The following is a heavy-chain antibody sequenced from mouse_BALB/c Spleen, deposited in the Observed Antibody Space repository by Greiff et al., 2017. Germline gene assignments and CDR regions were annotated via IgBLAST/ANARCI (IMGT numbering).Heavy chain of an antibody. J-gene: IGHJ4*01. CDR2: IYPGDGDT. CDR3: AGYGAMDY. CDR1: GYAFSSSW. Sequence: VQLQQSGPELVKPGASVKISCKASGYAFSSSWMNWVKQRPGQGLEWIGRIYPGDGDTNYNGKFKGKATLTADKSSSTAYMQLSSLTSVDSAVYFCAGYGAMDYWGQGTSVTVSS. V-gene: IGHV1-82*01. D-gene: IGHD1-2*01.